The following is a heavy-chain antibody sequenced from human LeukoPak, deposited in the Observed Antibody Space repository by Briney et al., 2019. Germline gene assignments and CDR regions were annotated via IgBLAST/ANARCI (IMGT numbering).Heavy chain of an antibody. V-gene: IGHV1-8*01. CDR3: ATGIVVVPAAPYYYMDV. CDR1: GYTFTSYD. J-gene: IGHJ6*03. Sequence: GASVNVSCKASGYTFTSYDMNWVRQATGQGLEWMGWMNPNSGNTGYAQKFQGRVTMTRNTSISTAYMEVSSLRSEDTAVYYCATGIVVVPAAPYYYMDVWGKGTTVTVSS. CDR2: MNPNSGNT. D-gene: IGHD2-2*01.